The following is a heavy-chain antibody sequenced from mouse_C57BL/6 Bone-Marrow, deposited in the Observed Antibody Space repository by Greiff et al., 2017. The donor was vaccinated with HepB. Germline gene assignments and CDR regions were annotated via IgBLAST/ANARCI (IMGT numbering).Heavy chain of an antibody. V-gene: IGHV2-5*01. CDR3: AKNRYYGSKDWYFDV. CDR1: GFSLTSYG. Sequence: QVHVKQSGPGLVQPSQSLSITCTVSGFSLTSYGVHWVRQSPGKGLEWLGVIWRGGSTDYNAAFMSRLSITKDNSKSQVFFKMNSLQADDPAIYYCAKNRYYGSKDWYFDVWGTGTTVTVAS. J-gene: IGHJ1*03. D-gene: IGHD1-1*01. CDR2: IWRGGST.